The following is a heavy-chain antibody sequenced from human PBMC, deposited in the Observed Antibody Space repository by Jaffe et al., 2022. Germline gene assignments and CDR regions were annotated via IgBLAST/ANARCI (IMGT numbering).Heavy chain of an antibody. D-gene: IGHD5-18*01. Sequence: QVQLVQSGAEVKKPGASVKVSCKASGYTFTGYYMHWVRQAPGQGLEWMGWINPNSGGTNYAQKFQGRVTMTRDTSISTAYMELSRLRSDDTAVYYCARSPNWAAMVTALDYWGQGTLVTVSS. CDR3: ARSPNWAAMVTALDY. V-gene: IGHV1-2*02. CDR2: INPNSGGT. J-gene: IGHJ4*02. CDR1: GYTFTGYY.